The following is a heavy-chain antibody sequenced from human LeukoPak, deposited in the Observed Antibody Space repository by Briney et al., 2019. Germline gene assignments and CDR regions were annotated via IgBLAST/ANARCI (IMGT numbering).Heavy chain of an antibody. CDR1: GDTFSSYA. D-gene: IGHD2-2*01. Sequence: GASVKVSRKASGDTFSSYAISWVRQAPGQGLEWMGRIIPIFGTANYAQKFQGRVTITTDESTSTAYMELSSLRSEDTAVYYCARANQLLFKWFDPWGQGTLVTVSS. V-gene: IGHV1-69*05. CDR3: ARANQLLFKWFDP. J-gene: IGHJ5*02. CDR2: IIPIFGTA.